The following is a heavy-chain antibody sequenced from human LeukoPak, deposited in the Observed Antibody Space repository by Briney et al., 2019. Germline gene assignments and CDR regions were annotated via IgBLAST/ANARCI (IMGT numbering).Heavy chain of an antibody. CDR1: GGSISSGSYY. D-gene: IGHD6-19*01. CDR3: AGDSSGWNWYFDL. Sequence: SQTLSLTCTVSGGSISSGSYYWSWIRQPAGKGLEWIGRVYTSGSTNYNPSLKSRVTISVDTSKNQFSLKLSSVTAAGTAVYYCAGDSSGWNWYFDLWGRGTLVTVSS. CDR2: VYTSGST. V-gene: IGHV4-61*02. J-gene: IGHJ2*01.